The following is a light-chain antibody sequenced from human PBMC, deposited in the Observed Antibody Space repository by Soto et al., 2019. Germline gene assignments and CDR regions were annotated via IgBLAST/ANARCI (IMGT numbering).Light chain of an antibody. V-gene: IGKV3-15*01. Sequence: ERVMTQSAATLSVSPGERATLSCRASQSVSSNLAWYQQKPGQAPRLLIYGASTRATGIPATFSGSGSGTEFTLTISSLQSEDFAVYYCQQYNNWPRTFGPGTRWIS. CDR1: QSVSSN. CDR2: GAS. J-gene: IGKJ1*01. CDR3: QQYNNWPRT.